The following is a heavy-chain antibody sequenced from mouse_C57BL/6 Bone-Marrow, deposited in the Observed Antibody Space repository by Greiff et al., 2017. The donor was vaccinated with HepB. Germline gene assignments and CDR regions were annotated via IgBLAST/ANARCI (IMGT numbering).Heavy chain of an antibody. Sequence: QVQLQQSGSELRSPGSSVKLSCKDFDSEVFPIAYMSWVRQKPGHGFEWIGGILPSIGRTIYGEKFEDKATLDADTLSNTAYLELNSLTSEDSAIYYCARKYYGYEGYFDYWGQGTTLTVSS. D-gene: IGHD2-2*01. CDR3: ARKYYGYEGYFDY. CDR2: ILPSIGRT. CDR1: DSEVFPIAY. V-gene: IGHV15-2*01. J-gene: IGHJ2*01.